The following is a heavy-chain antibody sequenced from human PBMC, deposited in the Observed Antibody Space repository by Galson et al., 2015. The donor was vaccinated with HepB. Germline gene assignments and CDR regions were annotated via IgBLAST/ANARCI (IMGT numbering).Heavy chain of an antibody. V-gene: IGHV3-30*18. CDR2: ISYDGSNK. Sequence: SLRLSCAASGFTFSSYGMHWVRQAPGKGLEWVAVISYDGSNKYYADSVKGRFTISRDNSKNTLYLQMNSLRAEDTAVYYCAKDSEDQSGWYENWGQGTLVTVSS. CDR1: GFTFSSYG. D-gene: IGHD6-19*01. CDR3: AKDSEDQSGWYEN. J-gene: IGHJ4*02.